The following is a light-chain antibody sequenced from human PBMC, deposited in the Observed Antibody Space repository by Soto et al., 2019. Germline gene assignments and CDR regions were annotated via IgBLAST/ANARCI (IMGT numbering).Light chain of an antibody. J-gene: IGKJ4*01. V-gene: IGKV3-15*01. CDR3: QHYDSWPLT. Sequence: EIVLTQSPATLSLSPGERATLSCRASQSVSSYLAWYQQKPGQAPRLLIYGATTRATGIPARFSGSGSGTEFTLTISTLQSEDFAVYYCQHYDSWPLTFGGGTKVDIK. CDR1: QSVSSY. CDR2: GAT.